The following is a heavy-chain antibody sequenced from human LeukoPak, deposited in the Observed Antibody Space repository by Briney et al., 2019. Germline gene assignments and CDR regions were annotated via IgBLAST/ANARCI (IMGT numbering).Heavy chain of an antibody. CDR1: GFTLSNSW. CDR3: AKHNIDY. CDR2: INSDGSTT. V-gene: IGHV3-74*01. Sequence: GGSLRLSCAASGFTLSNSWIHWVRQAPGKGLVWVSRINSDGSTTTYADSVKGRFTISRDNSKNTLYLQMNSLRAEDTAVYYCAKHNIDYWGQGTLVTVSS. J-gene: IGHJ4*02. D-gene: IGHD1-1*01.